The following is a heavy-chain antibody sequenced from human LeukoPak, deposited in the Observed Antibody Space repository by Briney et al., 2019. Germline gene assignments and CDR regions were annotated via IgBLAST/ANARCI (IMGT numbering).Heavy chain of an antibody. CDR1: GGSISSSNW. V-gene: IGHV4-4*02. D-gene: IGHD3-9*01. J-gene: IGHJ4*02. CDR2: IYHSGST. Sequence: SGTLSLTCAVSGGSISSSNWWSWVRQPPGKGLEWIGEIYHSGSTYYNPSLKSRVTISLDTSKNQFSLKLSSVTAADTAVYYCVREGVGRTHAVTIYDIWFPYTTEKYYFDYWGQGTLVTVSS. CDR3: VREGVGRTHAVTIYDIWFPYTTEKYYFDY.